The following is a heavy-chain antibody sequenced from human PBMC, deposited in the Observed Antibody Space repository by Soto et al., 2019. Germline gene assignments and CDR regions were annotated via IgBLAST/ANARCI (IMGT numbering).Heavy chain of an antibody. CDR2: MYYSGST. J-gene: IGHJ6*02. CDR3: ARLLTQPRLYGMDV. CDR1: GGSISSSSYY. V-gene: IGHV4-39*01. Sequence: QLQLQEAGPGLVKPSETLSLTCTVSGGSISSSSYYWGWIRQPPGKGLAWLGSMYYSGSTYYNPSLKSRVTISVGTSKMPFSLKVSSVTAADTAVYYCARLLTQPRLYGMDVWGQGTTVTVS. D-gene: IGHD6-13*01.